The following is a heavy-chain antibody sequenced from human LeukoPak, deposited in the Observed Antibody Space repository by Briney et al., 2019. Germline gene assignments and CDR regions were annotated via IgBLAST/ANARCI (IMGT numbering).Heavy chain of an antibody. D-gene: IGHD2-8*01. Sequence: GESLKISCKGSGYSFTSYWIGWVRQMPGKGLEWMGIIYPDDSDTKYSPSFQGQVTISADKSISTAYLQWSSLKASDTAMYYCARLAFCTNAVSFSNYYYSMDVWGRGTTVTVSS. CDR1: GYSFTSYW. J-gene: IGHJ6*03. CDR2: IYPDDSDT. CDR3: ARLAFCTNAVSFSNYYYSMDV. V-gene: IGHV5-51*03.